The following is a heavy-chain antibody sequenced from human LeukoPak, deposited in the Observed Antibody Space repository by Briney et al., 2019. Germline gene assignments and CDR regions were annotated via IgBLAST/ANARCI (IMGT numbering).Heavy chain of an antibody. J-gene: IGHJ6*02. CDR3: ARLKYYDFWSGYYYYYYGMDV. V-gene: IGHV4-59*01. CDR2: IYYSGST. D-gene: IGHD3-3*01. Sequence: SETLSLTCTVSGGSISSYYWSWIRQPPGKGLERIGYIYYSGSTNYNPSLKSRVTISVDTSKNQFSLKLSSVTAADTAVYYCARLKYYDFWSGYYYYYYGMDVWGQGTTVTVSS. CDR1: GGSISSYY.